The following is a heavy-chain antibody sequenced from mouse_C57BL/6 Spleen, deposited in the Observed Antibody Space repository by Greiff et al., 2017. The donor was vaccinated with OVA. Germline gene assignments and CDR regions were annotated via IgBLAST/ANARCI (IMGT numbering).Heavy chain of an antibody. CDR2: IYPRDGST. CDR1: GYTFTSYD. V-gene: IGHV1-85*01. D-gene: IGHD1-1*01. CDR3: ARTNYYGSSYGFAY. J-gene: IGHJ3*01. Sequence: VKLVESGPELVKPGASVKLSCKASGYTFTSYDINWVKQRPGQGLEWIGWIYPRDGSTKYNEKFKGKATLTVDTSSSTAYMELHSLTSEDSAVYFCARTNYYGSSYGFAYWGQGTLVTVSA.